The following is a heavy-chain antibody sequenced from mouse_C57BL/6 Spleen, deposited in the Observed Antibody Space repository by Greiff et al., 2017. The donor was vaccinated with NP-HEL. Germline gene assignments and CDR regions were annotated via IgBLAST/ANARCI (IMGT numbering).Heavy chain of an antibody. J-gene: IGHJ4*01. Sequence: QVQLQQPGAELVKPGASVKLSCKASGYTFTSYWMQWVKQRPGQGLEWIGEIDPSDSYTNYNQKFKGKATLTVDTSSSTAYMQLSSLTSEDSAVYYCAIQAYYSNYGAMDYWGQGTSVTVSS. D-gene: IGHD2-5*01. V-gene: IGHV1-50*01. CDR3: AIQAYYSNYGAMDY. CDR2: IDPSDSYT. CDR1: GYTFTSYW.